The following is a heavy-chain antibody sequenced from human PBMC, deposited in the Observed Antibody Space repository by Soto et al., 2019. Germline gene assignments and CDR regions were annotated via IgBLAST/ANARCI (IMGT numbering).Heavy chain of an antibody. J-gene: IGHJ4*02. V-gene: IGHV2-5*02. D-gene: IGHD3-3*01. Sequence: QITLNASGPTVVRPTETLTLTCRFSGFSLTTSGVGVGWIRQSPGKAPEWLALIYWDDDKRYSASLKSRLTITNDTSKNQVVLTVSDLDPTDTATYSCAHRVLRTVFGLVTTTAIYFDFWGQGTPVAVSS. CDR2: IYWDDDK. CDR1: GFSLTTSGVG. CDR3: AHRVLRTVFGLVTTTAIYFDF.